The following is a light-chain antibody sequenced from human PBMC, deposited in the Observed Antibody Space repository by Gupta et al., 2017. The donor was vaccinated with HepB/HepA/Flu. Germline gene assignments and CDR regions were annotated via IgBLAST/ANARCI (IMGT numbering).Light chain of an antibody. Sequence: QSVLTQPPSASGTPGQRVTISCSGSSSNIGGNTVNWYQQLPGTAPKVLIHSNNQRPSGVPDRFSGSKSGTSASLAISGLQAEDEADYYCAAWDATRNGWVFGGGTRLTVL. CDR3: AAWDATRNGWV. V-gene: IGLV1-44*01. CDR2: SNN. CDR1: SSNIGGNT. J-gene: IGLJ3*02.